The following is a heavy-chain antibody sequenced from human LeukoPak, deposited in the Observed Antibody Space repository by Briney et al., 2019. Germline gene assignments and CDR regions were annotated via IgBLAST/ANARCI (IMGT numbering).Heavy chain of an antibody. CDR1: GFTFSSYG. V-gene: IGHV3-30*18. CDR2: ISYDGSNK. CDR3: AKDFEEAYCGGDCFPYFDY. D-gene: IGHD2-21*02. J-gene: IGHJ4*02. Sequence: PGGSLRLSCAASGFTFSSYGMHWVRQAPGKGLEWVAVISYDGSNKYYADSVKGRFTISRDNSKNTLYLQMNSLRAEDTAVYYCAKDFEEAYCGGDCFPYFDYWGQGTLVTVSS.